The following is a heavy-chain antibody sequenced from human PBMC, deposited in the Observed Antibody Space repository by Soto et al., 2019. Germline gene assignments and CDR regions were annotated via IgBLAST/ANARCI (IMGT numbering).Heavy chain of an antibody. Sequence: GESLKISCKGSGYSFTSYWIGWVRQMPGKGLEWMGIISVGDSDTRYSPSFQGQVTISADKSISTAYLQWSSLKAWDTAMYYCARGIAVGGTCYYHGMAVWAEGTTLPVTS. J-gene: IGHJ6*04. V-gene: IGHV5-51*01. D-gene: IGHD6-19*01. CDR3: ARGIAVGGTCYYHGMAV. CDR2: ISVGDSDT. CDR1: GYSFTSYW.